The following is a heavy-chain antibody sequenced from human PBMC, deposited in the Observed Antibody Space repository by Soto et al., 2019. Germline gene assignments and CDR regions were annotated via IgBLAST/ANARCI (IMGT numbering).Heavy chain of an antibody. J-gene: IGHJ4*02. V-gene: IGHV3-15*01. Sequence: GGSLRLSCAASGFTFSNAWMSWVRQAPGKGLEWVGRIKSKTDGGTTDYAAPVKGRLTISRDDSKNTLYLQMNSLKTEDTAVYYCTPSRWLQFSFDYWGQGTLVTVSS. CDR2: IKSKTDGGTT. D-gene: IGHD5-12*01. CDR1: GFTFSNAW. CDR3: TPSRWLQFSFDY.